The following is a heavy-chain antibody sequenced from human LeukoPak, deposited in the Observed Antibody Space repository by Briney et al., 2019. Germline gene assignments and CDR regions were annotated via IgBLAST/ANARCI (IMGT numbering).Heavy chain of an antibody. CDR1: AFTFSNYG. CDR2: IWYDGSNK. J-gene: IGHJ5*02. D-gene: IGHD3-22*01. CDR3: ARDSAHYYDSSGYYSESWFDP. V-gene: IGHV3-33*01. Sequence: GGSLRLSCAASAFTFSNYGMHWVRQAPGKGLEWVAVIWYDGSNKYYADSVKGRFTISRDNSKNTLYLQMNSLRAEDTAVYYCARDSAHYYDSSGYYSESWFDPWGQGTLVTVSS.